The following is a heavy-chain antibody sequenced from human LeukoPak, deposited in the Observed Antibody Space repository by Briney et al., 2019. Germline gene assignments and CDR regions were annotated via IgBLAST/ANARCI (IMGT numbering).Heavy chain of an antibody. D-gene: IGHD6-19*01. CDR3: AREGYSSGWYSWGTLPRGFDY. Sequence: ASVKVSCKASGYTFTGYYMHWVRQAPGQGLEWMGWISAYNGNTNYAQKLQGRVTMTTDTSTSTAYMELRSLRSDDTAVYYCAREGYSSGWYSWGTLPRGFDYWGQGTLVTVSS. J-gene: IGHJ4*02. CDR2: ISAYNGNT. CDR1: GYTFTGYY. V-gene: IGHV1-18*04.